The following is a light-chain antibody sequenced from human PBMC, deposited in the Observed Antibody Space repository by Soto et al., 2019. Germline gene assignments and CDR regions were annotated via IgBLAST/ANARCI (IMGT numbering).Light chain of an antibody. CDR1: TLSTKY. Sequence: ELTQPPSVSVSPGQTARITCSGDTLSTKYAYWYQQKSGQAPILVIYEDTKRPSGIPERFSGSSSGTVATLTISGAQAEDEADYHCSSTDYTGNHYVFGTGTKVTVL. J-gene: IGLJ1*01. V-gene: IGLV3-10*01. CDR3: SSTDYTGNHYV. CDR2: EDT.